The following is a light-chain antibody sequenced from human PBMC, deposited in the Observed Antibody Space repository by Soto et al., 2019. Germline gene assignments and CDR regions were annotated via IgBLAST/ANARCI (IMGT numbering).Light chain of an antibody. Sequence: QSALTQPRSVSGSPGQSVTISCTGTSSDVGGYNYVSWYQQHPGKAPKLMIYDVSKRPSGVPDRFSGSKSGNTASLTISGLQAEDEADYYCCSYAGGYTFEGYVFGTGTKVTVL. CDR3: CSYAGGYTFEGYV. CDR2: DVS. CDR1: SSDVGGYNY. J-gene: IGLJ1*01. V-gene: IGLV2-11*01.